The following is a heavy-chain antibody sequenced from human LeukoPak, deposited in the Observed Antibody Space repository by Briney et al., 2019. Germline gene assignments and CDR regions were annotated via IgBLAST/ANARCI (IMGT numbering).Heavy chain of an antibody. CDR2: INPNSGGT. CDR3: AREVGTTVTTNGDY. V-gene: IGHV1-2*02. D-gene: IGHD4-17*01. J-gene: IGHJ4*02. Sequence: GASVKVSCKASGYTFTGYYMHWVRQAPGQGLEWMGWINPNSGGTNYAQKFQGRVTMTRDTSISTAYMELSRLRSDDTAVYYCAREVGTTVTTNGDYWGQGTLVTVSS. CDR1: GYTFTGYY.